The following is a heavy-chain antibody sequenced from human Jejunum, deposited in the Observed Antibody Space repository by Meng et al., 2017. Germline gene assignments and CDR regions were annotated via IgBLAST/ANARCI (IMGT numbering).Heavy chain of an antibody. Sequence: QVQLQQSGPGLLKPSQTLSLTCTVSGGSISSGGHYWAWIRQHPGKGLEWIGYIHYSGSTFYNVFLRSRVTMSIDTSKNQFSLNVSSVTAADTAVYYCARSVVTPRSHWFDPWGQGIAVTVSS. CDR3: ARSVVTPRSHWFDP. D-gene: IGHD2-21*02. J-gene: IGHJ5*02. V-gene: IGHV4-31*03. CDR1: GGSISSGGHY. CDR2: IHYSGST.